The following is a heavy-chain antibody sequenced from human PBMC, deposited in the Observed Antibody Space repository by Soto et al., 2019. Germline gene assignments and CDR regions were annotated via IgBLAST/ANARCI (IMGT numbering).Heavy chain of an antibody. J-gene: IGHJ4*01. CDR1: GSTVSIYS. CDR2: ISSSSRYM. V-gene: IGHV3-21*01. D-gene: IGHD2-8*02. Sequence: SVTLSRAASGSTVSIYSKKWVRAPTGRGLGWVSSISSSSRYMCYADSVKGRFTISRDNAKNSLDLQMSSLRAEDTAVYYCALVKLVAVDSLFSYFFDSWGQGTLVTVPS. CDR3: ALVKLVAVDSLFSYFFDS.